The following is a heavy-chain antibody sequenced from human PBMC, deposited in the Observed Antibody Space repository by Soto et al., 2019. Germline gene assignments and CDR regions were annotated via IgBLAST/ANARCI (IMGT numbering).Heavy chain of an antibody. J-gene: IGHJ5*02. CDR2: INHSGST. CDR3: ARGRLLLRGENWFDP. V-gene: IGHV4-34*01. D-gene: IGHD2-15*01. Sequence: SETLSLTCAVYGGSFSGYYWSWIRQPPGKGLEWIGEINHSGSTNYNPSLKSRVTISVDTSKNQFSLKLSSVTAADTAVYYCARGRLLLRGENWFDPWGQGTLVTVS. CDR1: GGSFSGYY.